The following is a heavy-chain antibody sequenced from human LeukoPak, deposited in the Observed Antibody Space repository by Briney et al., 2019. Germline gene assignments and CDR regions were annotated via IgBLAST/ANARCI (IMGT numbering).Heavy chain of an antibody. V-gene: IGHV3-66*02. CDR3: AAGIVAAFGVFDY. D-gene: IGHD1-26*01. Sequence: GGSLRLSCAASGFTVSSNFMSWVRQAPGKGLEWVSLIYGGGSTYYADSVKDRFTISRDNSKNTLYLQMNSLRAEDTAVYYCAAGIVAAFGVFDYWGQGTLVTVSS. CDR1: GFTVSSNF. CDR2: IYGGGST. J-gene: IGHJ4*02.